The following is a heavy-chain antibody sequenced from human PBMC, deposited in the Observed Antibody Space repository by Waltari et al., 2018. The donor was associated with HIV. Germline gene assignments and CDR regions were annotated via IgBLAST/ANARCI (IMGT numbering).Heavy chain of an antibody. V-gene: IGHV4-39*01. J-gene: IGHJ3*02. CDR2: IYYSGST. CDR3: ARGAFDI. Sequence: QLQLQESGPGLVKPSETLSLTCTVSGGSISSSSYYWGWSRQPPGKGLEWIGSIYYSGSTYYNPSLKSRVTISVDTSKNQFSLKLSSVTAADTAVYYCARGAFDIWGQGTMVTVSS. CDR1: GGSISSSSYY.